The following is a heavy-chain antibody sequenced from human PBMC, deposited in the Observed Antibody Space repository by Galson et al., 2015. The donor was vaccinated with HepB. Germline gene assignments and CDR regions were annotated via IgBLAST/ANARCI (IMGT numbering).Heavy chain of an antibody. CDR1: GYSFTSYW. CDR2: IYPGDSDT. CDR3: ARPYYYDSSGYSSDDAFDI. D-gene: IGHD3-22*01. V-gene: IGHV5-51*01. Sequence: QSGAEVKKPGESLKISCTGSGYSFTSYWIGWVRQMPGKGLEWMGIIYPGDSDTRYSPSFQGQVTISADKSISTAYLQWSSLKASDTAMYYCARPYYYDSSGYSSDDAFDIWGQGTMVTVSS. J-gene: IGHJ3*02.